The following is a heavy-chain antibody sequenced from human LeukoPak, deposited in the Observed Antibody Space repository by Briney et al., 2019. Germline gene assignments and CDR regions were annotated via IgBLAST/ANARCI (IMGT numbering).Heavy chain of an antibody. J-gene: IGHJ4*01. V-gene: IGHV4-4*09. D-gene: IGHD2-15*01. CDR3: ARYVALSGGYIDY. CDR2: ISSSGYT. Sequence: SETLSLTCSVSGDSISSYYWNWLRQPPGKGLEWIGYISSSGYTDYNPSLKSRVTISVDTSKNQFSLNLRSVTAADTAVYYCARYVALSGGYIDYWGQGILVTVSS. CDR1: GDSISSYY.